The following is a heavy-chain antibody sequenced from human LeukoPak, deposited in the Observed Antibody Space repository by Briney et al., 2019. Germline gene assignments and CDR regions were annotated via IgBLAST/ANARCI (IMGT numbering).Heavy chain of an antibody. CDR1: GFTFDDHA. CDR3: SRYTGISVDY. V-gene: IGHV3-49*04. Sequence: GRSLRLSCKASGFTFDDHAMTWVRQAPGKGLEWVGFIRSKGYGGTTEYAASVKGRFTISKDDSKNIAYLQMNSLKTEDTAVYYCSRYTGISVDYWGQGTRVTVSS. J-gene: IGHJ4*02. D-gene: IGHD2-8*02. CDR2: IRSKGYGGTT.